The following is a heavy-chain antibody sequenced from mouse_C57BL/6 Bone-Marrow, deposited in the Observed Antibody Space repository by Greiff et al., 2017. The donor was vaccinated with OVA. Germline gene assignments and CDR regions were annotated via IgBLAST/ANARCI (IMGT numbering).Heavy chain of an antibody. CDR2: VNPGSGGT. J-gene: IGHJ3*01. V-gene: IGHV1-54*01. CDR3: ARSGYYGISYRFAY. Sequence: VQLQQSGAELVRPGTSVKVSCKASGYAFTNYLIEWVKQRPGQGLEWIGVVNPGSGGTNYNEEFKGKATLTADKSSSTAYMQLSSLTSEDSAVYFCARSGYYGISYRFAYWGQGTLVTVSA. CDR1: GYAFTNYL. D-gene: IGHD1-1*01.